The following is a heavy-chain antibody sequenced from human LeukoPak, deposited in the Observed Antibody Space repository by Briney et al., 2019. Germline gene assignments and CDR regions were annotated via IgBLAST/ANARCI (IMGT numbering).Heavy chain of an antibody. J-gene: IGHJ4*02. D-gene: IGHD6-13*01. CDR2: IYYTGSA. CDR1: GASISSYY. V-gene: IGHV4-59*01. Sequence: KPSETLSLTCTVSGASISSYYWSWIRQPPGKGLEWIGYIYYTGSANSSPSLKSRLTMAVDTSKNQFSLRLSSVTAADTAVYYCASLPGITAAGLYYFDYWGQGTLVTVSS. CDR3: ASLPGITAAGLYYFDY.